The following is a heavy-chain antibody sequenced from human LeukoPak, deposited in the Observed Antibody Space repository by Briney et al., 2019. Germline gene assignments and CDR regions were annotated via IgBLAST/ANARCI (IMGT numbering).Heavy chain of an antibody. CDR3: AKHYYGSGSRKYYLDY. J-gene: IGHJ4*02. V-gene: IGHV3-30*02. CDR1: GFIFSDYG. Sequence: GGSLRLSCAASGFIFSDYGMHWVRQAPGKGLEWVTMVRNDGGDKYYADSVRGRFTISRDNSKNTLYLQMNSLRPEDTAVYYCAKHYYGSGSRKYYLDYWGQGTLVTVSS. D-gene: IGHD3-10*01. CDR2: VRNDGGDK.